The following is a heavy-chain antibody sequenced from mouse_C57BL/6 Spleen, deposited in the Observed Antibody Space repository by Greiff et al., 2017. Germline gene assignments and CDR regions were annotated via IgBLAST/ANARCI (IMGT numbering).Heavy chain of an antibody. V-gene: IGHV1-61*01. Sequence: VQLQQSGAELVRPGSSVKLSCKASGYTFTSYWMDWVKQRPGQGLEWIGNIYPSDSETHYNQKFKDKATLTVDKSSSTAYMQLSSLTSEDSAVYYCARRITTVVATYYFDYWGQGTTLTVSS. D-gene: IGHD1-1*01. J-gene: IGHJ2*01. CDR1: GYTFTSYW. CDR2: IYPSDSET. CDR3: ARRITTVVATYYFDY.